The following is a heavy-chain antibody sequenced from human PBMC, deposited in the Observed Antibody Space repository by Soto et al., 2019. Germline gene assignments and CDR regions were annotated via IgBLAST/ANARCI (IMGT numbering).Heavy chain of an antibody. CDR3: AKGKRVDSSGWAFDY. Sequence: GGSLRLSCAASGFTFSSYGMHWVRQAPGKGLEWVAVISYDGSNKYYADSVKGRFTISRDNSKNTLYLQMNSLRAEDTAVYYCAKGKRVDSSGWAFDYWGQGTRVTVSS. CDR2: ISYDGSNK. CDR1: GFTFSSYG. D-gene: IGHD6-19*01. J-gene: IGHJ4*02. V-gene: IGHV3-30*18.